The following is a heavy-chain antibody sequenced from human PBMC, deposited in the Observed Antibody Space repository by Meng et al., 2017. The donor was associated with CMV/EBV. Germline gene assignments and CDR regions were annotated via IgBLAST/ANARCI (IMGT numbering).Heavy chain of an antibody. J-gene: IGHJ3*02. CDR3: AYSSSWFYAFDI. V-gene: IGHV3-53*01. CDR1: GFTVSSNY. CDR2: IYSGGST. D-gene: IGHD6-13*01. Sequence: GESLKISCAASGFTVSSNYMSWVRQAPGKGLEWVSVIYSGGSTYYADSVKGRFTISGDNSKNTLYLQMNSLRAEDTAVYYCAYSSSWFYAFDIWGQGTMVTVSS.